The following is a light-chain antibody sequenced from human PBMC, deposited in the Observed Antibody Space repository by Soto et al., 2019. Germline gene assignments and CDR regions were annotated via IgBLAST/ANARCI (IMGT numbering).Light chain of an antibody. J-gene: IGKJ2*01. CDR2: GAS. CDR3: QQTFSPPYS. V-gene: IGKV3-20*01. Sequence: EIVLTQSPGTLSLSPGERATLSCRASQSVSRSYLAWYQQKPGQAPRLLIYGASSRATGIPDRFSGSGSGTDFTLTISTLQPEDFATYYCQQTFSPPYSIGQGTKLEI. CDR1: QSVSRSY.